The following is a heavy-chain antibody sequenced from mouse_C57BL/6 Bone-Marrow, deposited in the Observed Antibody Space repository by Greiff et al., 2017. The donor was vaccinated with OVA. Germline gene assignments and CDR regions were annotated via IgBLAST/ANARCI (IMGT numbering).Heavy chain of an antibody. CDR3: ARHYYYGSSSAWFAY. V-gene: IGHV5-2*01. J-gene: IGHJ3*01. D-gene: IGHD1-1*01. Sequence: EVKLMESGGGLVQPGESLKLSCESNEYEFPSHDMSWVRKTPEKRLELVAAINSDGGSTYYPDTMERRFIISRDNTKKTLYLQMSSLRSEDTALYYCARHYYYGSSSAWFAYWGQGTLVTVSA. CDR2: INSDGGST. CDR1: EYEFPSHD.